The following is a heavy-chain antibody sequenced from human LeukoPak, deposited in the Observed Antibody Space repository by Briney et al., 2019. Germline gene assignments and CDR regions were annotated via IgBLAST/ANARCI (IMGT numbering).Heavy chain of an antibody. D-gene: IGHD5/OR15-5a*01. CDR3: ARVRDVYGQFDY. J-gene: IGHJ4*02. V-gene: IGHV3-23*01. CDR2: ISDTGGST. CDR1: GFTFSSHA. Sequence: PGGSLRLSCAASGFTFSSHAISWIRQAPGKGLEWVSAISDTGGSTYYADSVKGRFTISRDNSKNTLYLQMDSLRAEDTAVYYCARVRDVYGQFDYWGQGTLVTVSS.